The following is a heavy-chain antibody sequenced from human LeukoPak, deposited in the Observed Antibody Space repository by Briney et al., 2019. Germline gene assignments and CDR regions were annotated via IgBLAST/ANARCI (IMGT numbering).Heavy chain of an antibody. CDR3: ANGYSGYDQPFDY. CDR2: ISGSGGST. Sequence: PGGSLRLSCAASGFTFSSYDKSWVRQAPGKGLEWVSAISGSGGSTYYADSVKGRFTISRDNSKNTLYLQMNSLRAEDTAVYYCANGYSGYDQPFDYWGQGTLVTVSS. J-gene: IGHJ4*02. CDR1: GFTFSSYD. V-gene: IGHV3-23*01. D-gene: IGHD5-12*01.